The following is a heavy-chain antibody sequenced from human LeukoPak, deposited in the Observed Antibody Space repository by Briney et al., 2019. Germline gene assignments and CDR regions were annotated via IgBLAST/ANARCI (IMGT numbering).Heavy chain of an antibody. J-gene: IGHJ4*02. D-gene: IGHD6-13*01. CDR3: AREMSSSGIAAAATSLPLDY. CDR2: INPSGGST. V-gene: IGHV1-46*01. CDR1: GYTFTSYD. Sequence: GASVKVSCKASGYTFTSYDINWVRQAPGQGLEWMGIINPSGGSTSYAQKFQGRVTMTRDTSTSTVYMELSSLRSEDTAVYYCAREMSSSGIAAAATSLPLDYWGQGTLVTVSS.